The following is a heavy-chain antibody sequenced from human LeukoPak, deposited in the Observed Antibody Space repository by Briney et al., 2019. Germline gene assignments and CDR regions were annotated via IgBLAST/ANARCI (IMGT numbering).Heavy chain of an antibody. Sequence: GGSLRLSCAASGFTFSSYAMHWVRQAPGKGLEWVAVISYDGSNKYYADSVKGRFTISRDNSKNTLYLQMNSLRAEDTAVYYCARDGAEVPAYYYYYMDVWGKGTTVTVSS. CDR3: ARDGAEVPAYYYYYMDV. CDR2: ISYDGSNK. D-gene: IGHD2-2*01. J-gene: IGHJ6*03. CDR1: GFTFSSYA. V-gene: IGHV3-30-3*01.